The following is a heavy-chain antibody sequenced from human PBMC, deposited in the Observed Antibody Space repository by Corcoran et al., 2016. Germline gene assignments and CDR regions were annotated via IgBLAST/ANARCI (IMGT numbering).Heavy chain of an antibody. V-gene: IGHV3-13*01. J-gene: IGHJ6*02. CDR2: IGTAGDT. Sequence: EVQLVESGGGLVQPGGSLRLSCAASGFTFSSYDMHWVRQATGKGLEWVSAIGTAGDTYYPGSVKGRFTISREKAKNSLYLQMNSLRAGDTAVYYCARDVGCSSTSCYDYYYGMDVWGQGTTVTVSS. D-gene: IGHD2-2*01. CDR1: GFTFSSYD. CDR3: ARDVGCSSTSCYDYYYGMDV.